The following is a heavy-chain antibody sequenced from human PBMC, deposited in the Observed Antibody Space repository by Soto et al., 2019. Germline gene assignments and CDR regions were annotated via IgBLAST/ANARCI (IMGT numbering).Heavy chain of an antibody. CDR1: GGSISCGDYY. V-gene: IGHV4-30-4*01. CDR3: ARLTVVVTANIYFDY. Sequence: SETLSLTCTVSGGSISCGDYYWSWIRQPPGKGLEWIGYIYYSGSTYYNPSLKSRVTISVDTSKNQFSLKLSSVTAADTAVYYCARLTVVVTANIYFDYWGQGTLVTVSS. J-gene: IGHJ4*02. CDR2: IYYSGST. D-gene: IGHD2-21*02.